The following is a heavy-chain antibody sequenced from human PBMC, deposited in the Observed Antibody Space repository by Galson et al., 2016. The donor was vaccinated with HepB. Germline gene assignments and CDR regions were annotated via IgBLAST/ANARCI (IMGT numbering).Heavy chain of an antibody. CDR3: ATIRLLCLGTTCYGVGLDY. J-gene: IGHJ4*03. CDR2: IYHSGDT. CDR1: GFIFSRYS. Sequence: SLRLSCAASGFIFSRYSMNWVRQAPGKGLEWIGEIYHSGDTNYNPSLKSRVTISVDNSKNQFSLSLSSVTAADTAVYYCATIRLLCLGTTCYGVGLDYWGHGTLVTVSS. V-gene: IGHV4-4*02. D-gene: IGHD2-2*01.